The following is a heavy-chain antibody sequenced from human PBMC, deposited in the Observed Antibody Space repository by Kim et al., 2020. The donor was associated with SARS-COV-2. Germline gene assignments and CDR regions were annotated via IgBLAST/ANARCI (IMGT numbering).Heavy chain of an antibody. Sequence: GGSLRLSCAASGFTFSSYSMNWVRQAPGKGLEWVSSISSSSSYIYYADSVKGRFTISRDNSKNSLYLQMNSLRAEDTAVYYCARDSGINYDIWTGLYYYYMDVWGKGTTVTVSS. J-gene: IGHJ6*03. CDR2: ISSSSSYI. CDR3: ARDSGINYDIWTGLYYYYMDV. V-gene: IGHV3-21*01. CDR1: GFTFSSYS. D-gene: IGHD3-9*01.